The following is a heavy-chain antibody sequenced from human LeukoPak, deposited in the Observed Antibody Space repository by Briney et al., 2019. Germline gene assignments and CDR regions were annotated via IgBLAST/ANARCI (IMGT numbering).Heavy chain of an antibody. J-gene: IGHJ4*02. V-gene: IGHV3-23*01. D-gene: IGHD6-13*01. CDR2: ISGSGGST. CDR1: GFTFSSYA. Sequence: GGSLRLSCAASGFTFSSYAMSWVCQAPGKGLEWVSAISGSGGSTYYADSVKGRFTISRDNSKNTLYLQMNSLRAEDTAVYYCAKSPRVAAAGRRGDYWGQGTLVTVSS. CDR3: AKSPRVAAAGRRGDY.